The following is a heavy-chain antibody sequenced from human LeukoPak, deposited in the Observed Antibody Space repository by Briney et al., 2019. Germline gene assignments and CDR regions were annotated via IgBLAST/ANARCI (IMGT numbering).Heavy chain of an antibody. CDR2: IIPIFGTA. CDR3: AKSGGHCGSTSCYSAGDY. CDR1: GGTFSSDA. D-gene: IGHD2-2*02. V-gene: IGHV1-69*13. Sequence: ASVKVSCKASGGTFSSDAISWVRQAPGQGLEWMGGIIPIFGTANYAQKFQGRVTITADESTSTAYMELSSLRSEDTAVYYCAKSGGHCGSTSCYSAGDYWGQGTLVTVSS. J-gene: IGHJ4*02.